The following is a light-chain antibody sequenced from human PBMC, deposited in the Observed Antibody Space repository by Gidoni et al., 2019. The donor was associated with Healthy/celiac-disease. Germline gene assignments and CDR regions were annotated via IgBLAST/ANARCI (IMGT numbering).Light chain of an antibody. Sequence: EIVMTQSPATLSVSPGERATLSCRGSQSVSSNLAWYQQKPGQAPRLLIYGASTRATGIPARFSGSGSGTEFTLTISSLQSEDFAVYYCQQYNNWPPLFGQGTKVEIK. CDR3: QQYNNWPPL. J-gene: IGKJ1*01. V-gene: IGKV3-15*01. CDR1: QSVSSN. CDR2: GAS.